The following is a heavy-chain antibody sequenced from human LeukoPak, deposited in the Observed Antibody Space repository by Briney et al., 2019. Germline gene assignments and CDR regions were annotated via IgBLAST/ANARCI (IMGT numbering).Heavy chain of an antibody. CDR2: INAGNGNT. CDR3: ARGDYYDSSGPDESEDFDY. CDR1: GYTFTSYA. J-gene: IGHJ4*02. Sequence: ASVKVSCKASGYTFTSYAMHWVRQAPGQRLKWMGWINAGNGNTKYSQKFQGRVTITRDTSASTAYMELSSLRSEDTAVYYCARGDYYDSSGPDESEDFDYWGQGTLVTVSS. V-gene: IGHV1-3*01. D-gene: IGHD3-22*01.